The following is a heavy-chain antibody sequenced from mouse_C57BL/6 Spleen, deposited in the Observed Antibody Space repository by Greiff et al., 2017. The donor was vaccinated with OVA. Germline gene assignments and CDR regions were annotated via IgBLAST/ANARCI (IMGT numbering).Heavy chain of an antibody. CDR1: GFTFSDYG. CDR2: ISSGSSTI. J-gene: IGHJ2*01. CDR3: ARRDYFDY. Sequence: DVKLVESGGGLVKPGGSLKLSCAASGFTFSDYGMHWVRQAPEKGLEWVAYISSGSSTIYYADTVKGRFTISRDNAENTLFLQMTSLRSEDTAMYYCARRDYFDYWGQGTTLTVSS. V-gene: IGHV5-17*01.